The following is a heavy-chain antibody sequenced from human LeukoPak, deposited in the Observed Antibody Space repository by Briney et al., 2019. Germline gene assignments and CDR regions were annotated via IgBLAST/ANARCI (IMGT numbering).Heavy chain of an antibody. V-gene: IGHV1-2*02. CDR3: AIKTSYSDFDY. D-gene: IGHD2-15*01. J-gene: IGHJ4*02. CDR1: GYSFTYYY. CDR2: ISPDSGGT. Sequence: ASVKVSCKASGYSFTYYYIHWVRQAPGQGLEWMGWISPDSGGTNNAQEFQGRVTMTRDTSISTAYMEVNRLRSGDTAVYFCAIKTSYSDFDYWGQGTLVTVSS.